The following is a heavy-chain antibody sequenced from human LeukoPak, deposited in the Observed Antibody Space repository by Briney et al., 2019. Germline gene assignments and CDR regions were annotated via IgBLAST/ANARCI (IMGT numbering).Heavy chain of an antibody. D-gene: IGHD6-6*01. CDR1: GFTFGNAW. V-gene: IGHV3-15*07. J-gene: IGHJ6*02. CDR3: TTDSSSNYYYYGMDV. Sequence: GGSLRLSCAASGFTFGNAWMNWVRQAPGKGLEWVGRIKSKTDGGTTDYAAPVKGRFTISRDDSKNTLYLQMNSLKTEDTAVYYCTTDSSSNYYYYGMDVWGQGTTVTVSS. CDR2: IKSKTDGGTT.